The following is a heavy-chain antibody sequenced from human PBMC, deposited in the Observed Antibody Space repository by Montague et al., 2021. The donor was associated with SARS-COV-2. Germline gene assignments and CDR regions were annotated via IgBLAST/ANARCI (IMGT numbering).Heavy chain of an antibody. CDR2: IDWDDNK. J-gene: IGHJ4*02. D-gene: IGHD6-19*01. Sequence: PALVKPTQTLTLTCTFSGFSLNTSGMCVSWIRQPPGKALEWLARIDWDDNKYYSTSLKTRLTISKDTSKNQVVLTMTNMDPVDTATYFCAHKNSGWPIEFAYWGQGALVTVSS. CDR1: GFSLNTSGMC. V-gene: IGHV2-70*11. CDR3: AHKNSGWPIEFAY.